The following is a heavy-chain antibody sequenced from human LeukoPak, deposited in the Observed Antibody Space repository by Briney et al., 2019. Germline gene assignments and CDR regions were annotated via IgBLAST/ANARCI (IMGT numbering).Heavy chain of an antibody. J-gene: IGHJ4*02. V-gene: IGHV3-30*04. CDR1: GFTFSSYA. CDR2: ISYDGSNK. Sequence: GGSLRLSCAASGFTFSSYAMHWVRQAPGKGLEWVAVISYDGSNKYYADSVKGRFTISRDNSKNTLYLQMNSLRAEDTAVYYCAGVVGRWGFGYWGQGTLVTVSS. CDR3: AGVVGRWGFGY. D-gene: IGHD3-16*01.